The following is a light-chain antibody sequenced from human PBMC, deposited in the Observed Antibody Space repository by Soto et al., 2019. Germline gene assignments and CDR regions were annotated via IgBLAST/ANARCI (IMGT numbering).Light chain of an antibody. V-gene: IGKV3-15*01. CDR1: QSVSSN. CDR3: QQPYSTPLT. J-gene: IGKJ4*01. CDR2: AAS. Sequence: ETGISQTTPTLSGSPVERATLSGRASQSVSSNLAWYQQKPGQAPRLLIYAASTRATGIPARFSGSGSGTDFTLPISRLQHEAFAPYYCQQPYSTPLTFAGGTKVDIK.